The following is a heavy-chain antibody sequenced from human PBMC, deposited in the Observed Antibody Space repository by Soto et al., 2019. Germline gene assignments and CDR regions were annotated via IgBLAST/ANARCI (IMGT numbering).Heavy chain of an antibody. J-gene: IGHJ5*01. Sequence: LSLTCAASGFTFSSYWMSWVRQAPGKGLEWVANIKQDGSEKYYVDSVKGRFTISRDNAKNSLYLQMNSLRAEDTAVYYCAREPIQLWFDYWGQGTLVTVSS. CDR1: GFTFSSYW. D-gene: IGHD5-18*01. CDR2: IKQDGSEK. V-gene: IGHV3-7*03. CDR3: AREPIQLWFDY.